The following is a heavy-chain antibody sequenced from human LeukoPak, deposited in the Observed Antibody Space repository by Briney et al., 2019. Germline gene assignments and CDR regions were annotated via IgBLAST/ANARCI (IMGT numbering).Heavy chain of an antibody. CDR2: ITSSSNYI. CDR1: GFTFSIYS. Sequence: PGGSLRVSCAASGFTFSIYSMNWVRQAPGKGLEWLSSITSSSNYIYYADSVKGRFTISRDNVQNSLYLQMNSLRAEDTAMYYCARDRGYFDNWGQGTLVTVSS. J-gene: IGHJ4*02. CDR3: ARDRGYFDN. V-gene: IGHV3-21*03.